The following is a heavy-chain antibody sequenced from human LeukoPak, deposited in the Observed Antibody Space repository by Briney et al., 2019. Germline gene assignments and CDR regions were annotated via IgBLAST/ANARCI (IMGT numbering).Heavy chain of an antibody. J-gene: IGHJ6*03. CDR2: IIPIFGTA. CDR3: AVSIAAAGGYYYYYMDV. V-gene: IGHV1-69*13. Sequence: SVKVSCKASGYTFTNYAISWVRQAPGQGLEWMGGIIPIFGTANYAQKFQGRVTITADESTSTAYIELSSLRSEDTAVYYCAVSIAAAGGYYYYYMDVWGKGTTVTISS. D-gene: IGHD6-13*01. CDR1: GYTFTNYA.